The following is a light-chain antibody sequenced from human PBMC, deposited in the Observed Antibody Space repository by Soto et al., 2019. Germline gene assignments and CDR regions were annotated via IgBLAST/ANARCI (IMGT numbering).Light chain of an antibody. V-gene: IGLV2-14*01. CDR1: SSDVGGYNY. CDR3: ISYTISGYV. Sequence: QSALTQPASVSGSPGQSITISCTGTSSDVGGYNYVSWYQQHPGNAPKLMIFEVSNRPSGVSNRFSGSKSGNTASLTISGLQAEDEADYYCISYTISGYVFGTGTKVTVL. CDR2: EVS. J-gene: IGLJ1*01.